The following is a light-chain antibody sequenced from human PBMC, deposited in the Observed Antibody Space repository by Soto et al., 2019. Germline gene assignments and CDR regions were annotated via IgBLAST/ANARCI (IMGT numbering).Light chain of an antibody. CDR3: KYYGDSIXGYV. J-gene: IGLJ1*01. CDR1: NSNIGAVYD. CDR2: GNS. Sequence: QSVLTQPPSVSWAPGQRVTISCTGSNSNIGAVYDVHWYQQLPGTAPKLLIYGNSNRPSGVPDRFSCSKSGTSASLTITGLEAEDEADYYCKYYGDSIXGYVCGTGTKV. V-gene: IGLV1-40*01.